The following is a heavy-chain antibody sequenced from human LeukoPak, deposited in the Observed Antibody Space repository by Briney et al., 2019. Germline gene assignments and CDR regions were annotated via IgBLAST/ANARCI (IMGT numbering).Heavy chain of an antibody. Sequence: PGGSLRLSCAASGFTFSSYWMSWVRQAPGKGLEWVANIKQDGSEKYYVDSVKGRFTISRDNAKNSLYLQMNSLRAEDTAVYYCARSIAARPWYYYHYMDVWGKGTTVTVSS. J-gene: IGHJ6*03. V-gene: IGHV3-7*01. D-gene: IGHD6-6*01. CDR1: GFTFSSYW. CDR3: ARSIAARPWYYYHYMDV. CDR2: IKQDGSEK.